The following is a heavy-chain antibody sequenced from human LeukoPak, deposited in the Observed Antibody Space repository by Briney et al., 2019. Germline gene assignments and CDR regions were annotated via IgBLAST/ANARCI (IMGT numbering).Heavy chain of an antibody. J-gene: IGHJ3*02. V-gene: IGHV1-2*02. D-gene: IGHD3-3*01. CDR2: ISPDRVDT. CDR1: GFTFTGYY. CDR3: ARKRGVGVDTNAFDI. Sequence: ASVKVSCKASGFTFTGYYMHWVRQAPGQGLEWMGWISPDRVDTNYAQKFQGKFTMTRNTSISTAYMEVSRLRSDDTAVYYCARKRGVGVDTNAFDIWGQGTMVTVSS.